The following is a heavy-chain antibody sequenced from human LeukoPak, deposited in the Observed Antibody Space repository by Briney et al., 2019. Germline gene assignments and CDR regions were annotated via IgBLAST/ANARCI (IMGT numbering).Heavy chain of an antibody. V-gene: IGHV3-21*01. D-gene: IGHD2-2*01. CDR2: IDPSSTYI. CDR1: GFTFRSYS. Sequence: GGSLRLSCAASGFTFRSYSMNWVRQAPGKGLEWVSAIDPSSTYIYYADSVKGRFAISRDNAESSLYLQMNSLRVEDTAVYYCARAPTVLVGYCSSSSCQADYWGQGTLVTVSS. CDR3: ARAPTVLVGYCSSSSCQADY. J-gene: IGHJ4*02.